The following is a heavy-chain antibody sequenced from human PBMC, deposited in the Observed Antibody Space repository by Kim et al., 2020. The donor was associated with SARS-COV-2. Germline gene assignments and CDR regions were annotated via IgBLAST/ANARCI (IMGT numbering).Heavy chain of an antibody. CDR3: ARTGDCSGGSCLHYYYGMDV. D-gene: IGHD2-15*01. J-gene: IGHJ6*02. Sequence: RVTISVDTSKNQFSLKLSSVTAADTAVYYCARTGDCSGGSCLHYYYGMDVWGQGTTVTVSS. V-gene: IGHV4-59*01.